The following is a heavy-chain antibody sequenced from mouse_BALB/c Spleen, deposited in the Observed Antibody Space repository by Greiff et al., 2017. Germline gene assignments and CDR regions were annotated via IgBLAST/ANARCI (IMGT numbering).Heavy chain of an antibody. D-gene: IGHD2-4*01. V-gene: IGHV14-3*02. J-gene: IGHJ2*01. Sequence: VQLQQSGAELVKPGASVKLSCTASGFNIKDTYMHRVKQRPEQGLAWIGRIDPANGNTKYDPKFQGKATITADTSSNTAYLQLSSLTSEDTAVYYCAIIGYYDYYFDYWGQGTTRTVA. CDR2: IDPANGNT. CDR1: GFNIKDTY. CDR3: AIIGYYDYYFDY.